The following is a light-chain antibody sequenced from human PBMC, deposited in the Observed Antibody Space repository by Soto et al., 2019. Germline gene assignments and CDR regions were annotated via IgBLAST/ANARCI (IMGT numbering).Light chain of an antibody. Sequence: EIVMTQSPATLSVSPGERATLSCRASQSVSSNLVWYQQKPGQAPRLLIYGASTRATGIPDRVSGSGSGTEFTLTISSLQSEDFAVYYCQQRSNWPITFGQGTRLEIK. J-gene: IGKJ5*01. V-gene: IGKV3-15*01. CDR3: QQRSNWPIT. CDR1: QSVSSN. CDR2: GAS.